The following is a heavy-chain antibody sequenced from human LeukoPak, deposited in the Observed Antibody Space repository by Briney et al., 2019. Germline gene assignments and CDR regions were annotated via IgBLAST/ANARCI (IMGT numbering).Heavy chain of an antibody. V-gene: IGHV5-51*01. CDR3: ARQRITMLRGVIPLTYYFDY. Sequence: GESLKISCKGSGYSFTSYWIGWVRQMPGKGLEWMGIIYPGDSDTRYSPSFQGQVTISADKSISTAYLQWSSLKASDTAMYYCARQRITMLRGVIPLTYYFDYWGQGTLVTVSS. D-gene: IGHD3-10*01. J-gene: IGHJ4*02. CDR1: GYSFTSYW. CDR2: IYPGDSDT.